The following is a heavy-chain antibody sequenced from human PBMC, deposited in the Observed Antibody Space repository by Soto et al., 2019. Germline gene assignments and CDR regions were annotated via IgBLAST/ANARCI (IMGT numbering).Heavy chain of an antibody. J-gene: IGHJ3*02. CDR1: GFTFSSYW. Sequence: GGSLRLSCAASGFTFSSYWMSWVRQAPGKGLEWVANIKQDGSEKYYVDSVKGRFTISRANAKNSLYLQMNSLRAEDTAVYYCARAGYCSGGSCYAAPDAFDIWGQGTMVTVSS. CDR3: ARAGYCSGGSCYAAPDAFDI. V-gene: IGHV3-7*01. CDR2: IKQDGSEK. D-gene: IGHD2-15*01.